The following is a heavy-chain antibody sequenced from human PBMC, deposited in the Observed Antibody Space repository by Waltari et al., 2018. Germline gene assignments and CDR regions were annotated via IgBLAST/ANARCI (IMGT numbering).Heavy chain of an antibody. D-gene: IGHD3-3*01. CDR2: FIPIFGTA. CDR3: ARGARITIFGVDKRGPYNWFDP. V-gene: IGHV1-69*01. Sequence: QVQLVQSGAEVKKPGSSVKVSCKASGGTFSSYAISWVRQAPGQGLEWMGGFIPIFGTANYAQKFQGRVTITADESTSTAYMELSSLRSEDTAVYYCARGARITIFGVDKRGPYNWFDPWGQGTLVTVSS. CDR1: GGTFSSYA. J-gene: IGHJ5*02.